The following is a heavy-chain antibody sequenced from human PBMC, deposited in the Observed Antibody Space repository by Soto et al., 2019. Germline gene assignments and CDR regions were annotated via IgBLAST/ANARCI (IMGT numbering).Heavy chain of an antibody. Sequence: QVQLVQSGAEVKKPGSSVKVSCKASGGTFSSYAISWVRQAPGQGLEWMGGIIPIFGTANYAQKFQGRVTITADESTSTAYMELSSLRSEDTAVYYCARGRRSNYDFWSGYYTGDWFDPWDQGTLVTVSS. CDR3: ARGRRSNYDFWSGYYTGDWFDP. J-gene: IGHJ5*02. CDR2: IIPIFGTA. V-gene: IGHV1-69*01. D-gene: IGHD3-3*01. CDR1: GGTFSSYA.